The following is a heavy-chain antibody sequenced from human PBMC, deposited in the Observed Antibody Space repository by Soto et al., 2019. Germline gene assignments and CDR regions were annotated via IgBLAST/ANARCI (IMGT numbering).Heavy chain of an antibody. Sequence: GGSLRLSCAASGFTFSSYSMNWVRQAPGKGLEWVSSISSTYIYYADSIKGRFTSSRDNAKNLLYLQMNSLRAEDTAVYYCARDSSGPPDSWGQGTLVTVSS. CDR2: ISSTYI. CDR1: GFTFSSYS. CDR3: ARDSSGPPDS. D-gene: IGHD6-19*01. J-gene: IGHJ4*02. V-gene: IGHV3-21*01.